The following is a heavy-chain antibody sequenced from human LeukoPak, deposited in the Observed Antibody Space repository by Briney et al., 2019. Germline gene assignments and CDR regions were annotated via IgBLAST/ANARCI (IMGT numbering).Heavy chain of an antibody. D-gene: IGHD6-19*01. V-gene: IGHV4-34*01. CDR1: GGSFSGYY. CDR2: INHSGST. J-gene: IGHJ3*02. Sequence: SETLSLTCAVYGGSFSGYYWSWIRQPPGKGLEWIGEINHSGSTNYNPSLKSRVTISVDTSKNQFSLKLSSVTAADTAVYYCARGDSSGWSRRAFDIWGQGTMVIVSS. CDR3: ARGDSSGWSRRAFDI.